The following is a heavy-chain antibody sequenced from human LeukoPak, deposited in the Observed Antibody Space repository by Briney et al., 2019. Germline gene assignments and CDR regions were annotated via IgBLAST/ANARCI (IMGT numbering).Heavy chain of an antibody. D-gene: IGHD5-18*01. Sequence: SETLSPTCTVSGGSISSYYWSWIRQPPGKGLEWLGYIYYSGSTNYNPSLKSRVTISVDTSKNQFSLKLSSVTAADTAVYYCAREMGKGYSYGYATNDAFDIWGQGTMVTVSS. CDR1: GGSISSYY. J-gene: IGHJ3*02. CDR2: IYYSGST. V-gene: IGHV4-59*01. CDR3: AREMGKGYSYGYATNDAFDI.